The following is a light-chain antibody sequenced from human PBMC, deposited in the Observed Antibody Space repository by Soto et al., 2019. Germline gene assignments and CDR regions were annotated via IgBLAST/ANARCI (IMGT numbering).Light chain of an antibody. CDR2: GAS. CDR1: QSVSSSY. CDR3: QQYGSSPRT. J-gene: IGKJ2*01. V-gene: IGKV3-20*01. Sequence: EIVLTQSPGTLSLSPGERATLSCRASQSVSSSYLAWYQQKPGQAPRLLIYGASSRATGIPDRFSGSGSGTDFTLTSSRLEPEDFAEYYCQQYGSSPRTFGQGTKLEIK.